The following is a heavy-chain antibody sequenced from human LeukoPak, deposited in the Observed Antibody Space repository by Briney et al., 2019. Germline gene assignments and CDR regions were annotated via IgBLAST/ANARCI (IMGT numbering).Heavy chain of an antibody. D-gene: IGHD4-17*01. CDR1: GFTSSSYS. V-gene: IGHV3-21*01. CDR3: ARGESDYGDYYFDY. Sequence: PGGSLRLSCAASGFTSSSYSMNWVRQAPGKGLEWVSSISSSSSYIYYADSVKGRFTISRDNAKNSLYLQMNSLRAEDTAVYYCARGESDYGDYYFDYWGQGTLVTVSS. J-gene: IGHJ4*02. CDR2: ISSSSSYI.